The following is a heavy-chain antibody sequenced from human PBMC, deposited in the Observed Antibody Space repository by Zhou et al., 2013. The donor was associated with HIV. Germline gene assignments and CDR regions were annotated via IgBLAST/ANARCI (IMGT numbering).Heavy chain of an antibody. D-gene: IGHD3-3*02. CDR3: AREVLGGKRGNYYMDV. CDR1: GGTFSSDA. V-gene: IGHV1-69*04. J-gene: IGHJ6*03. Sequence: QVQLVQSGAEVKEPGSSVKVSCQASGGTFSSDAISWVRQAPGQGLEWMGRISPMFGISNYAQKFQGRLNIYADRSTSTAYMELSGLRSEDTAVYYCAREVLGGKRGNYYMDVWGKGTTVTVSS. CDR2: ISPMFGIS.